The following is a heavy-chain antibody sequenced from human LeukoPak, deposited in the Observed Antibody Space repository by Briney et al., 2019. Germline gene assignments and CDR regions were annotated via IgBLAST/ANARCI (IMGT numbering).Heavy chain of an antibody. V-gene: IGHV5-51*01. J-gene: IGHJ4*02. CDR1: GYSFTSYW. CDR3: ASVGYSSGSGVC. Sequence: PGGSLRLSCAASGYSFTSYWIGWVRQMPGKGLEWMGIIYPGDSDTRYSPSFQGQVTISADKSISTAYLQWSSLKASDTAMYYCASVGYSSGSGVCWGPGTLVTVSS. D-gene: IGHD5-18*01. CDR2: IYPGDSDT.